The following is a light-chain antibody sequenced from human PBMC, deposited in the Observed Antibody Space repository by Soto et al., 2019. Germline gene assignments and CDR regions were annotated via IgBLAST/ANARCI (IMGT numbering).Light chain of an antibody. Sequence: QSVLTQPASVSWSPGQSITISCTGTSSDVGGYNYVSWYQQHPGKDPKLMIYDVSNRPSGVSNRLSGYKSGNTASLTISGLPAEDEADYYCSSYTSSSPFFGTGNKVTVL. CDR2: DVS. J-gene: IGLJ1*01. CDR3: SSYTSSSPF. CDR1: SSDVGGYNY. V-gene: IGLV2-14*01.